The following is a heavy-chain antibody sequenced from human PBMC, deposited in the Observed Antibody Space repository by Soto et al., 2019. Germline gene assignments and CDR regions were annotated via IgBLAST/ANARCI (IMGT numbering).Heavy chain of an antibody. CDR3: ARPTYDVLNLPRYYYYYGMDV. Sequence: GESLKISCKGSGYSFTSYWIGWVRQMPGKGLEWMGIIYPGDSDTRYSPSFQGQVTISADKSISTAYLQWSSLKASDTAMYYCARPTYDVLNLPRYYYYYGMDVWGQGTTVTVSS. CDR2: IYPGDSDT. CDR1: GYSFTSYW. J-gene: IGHJ6*02. V-gene: IGHV5-51*01. D-gene: IGHD3-9*01.